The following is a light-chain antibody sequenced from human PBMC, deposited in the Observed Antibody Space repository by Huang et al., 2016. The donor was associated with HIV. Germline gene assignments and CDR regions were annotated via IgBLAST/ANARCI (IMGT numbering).Light chain of an antibody. V-gene: IGKV1-33*01. CDR1: QGISTY. J-gene: IGKJ3*01. Sequence: DIQLTQSPSSLSASVGDRVTLTCQATQGISTYFNWYQQRPWNAPKLLIYDASNLETGVPSRFTGSGCGTDFNLTMTGLQPEDIATYYCQQFHNLPLTFGPGTKVDTK. CDR2: DAS. CDR3: QQFHNLPLT.